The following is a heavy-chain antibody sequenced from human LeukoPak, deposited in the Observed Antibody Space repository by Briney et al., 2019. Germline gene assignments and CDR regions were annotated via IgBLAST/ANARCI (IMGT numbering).Heavy chain of an antibody. V-gene: IGHV1-69*04. CDR1: GGTFSSYA. Sequence: ASVKVSCKASGGTFSSYAISWVRQAPGQGLEWMGRIIPILGIANYAQKFQGRVTITAGKSTSTAYMELSSLRSEDTAVYYCATEEDYYDSSGYYPFDYWGQGTLVTVSS. J-gene: IGHJ4*02. CDR3: ATEEDYYDSSGYYPFDY. D-gene: IGHD3-22*01. CDR2: IIPILGIA.